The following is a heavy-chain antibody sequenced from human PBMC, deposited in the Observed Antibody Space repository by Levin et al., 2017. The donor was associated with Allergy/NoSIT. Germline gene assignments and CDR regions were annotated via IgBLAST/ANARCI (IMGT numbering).Heavy chain of an antibody. CDR2: TYYKSKWYY. V-gene: IGHV6-1*01. J-gene: IGHJ4*02. CDR1: GDSVSSNSAV. Sequence: ASETLSLTCAISGDSVSSNSAVWNWIRQSPSRGLEWLGRTYYKSKWYYNYAVSVKSRITINPDTSKNQFSLQLNSLTPEDTAVYYCARGDQSASIWGQGTLVTVSS. CDR3: ARGDQSASI.